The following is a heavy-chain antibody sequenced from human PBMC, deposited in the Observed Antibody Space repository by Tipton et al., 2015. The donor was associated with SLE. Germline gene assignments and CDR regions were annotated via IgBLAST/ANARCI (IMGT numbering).Heavy chain of an antibody. D-gene: IGHD6-19*01. CDR3: ARFIAVAGLYYFDY. CDR1: GGSFSGYY. Sequence: TLSLTCAVYGGSFSGYYWSWIRQPPGKGLEWIGEINHSGSTNYNPSLKSRVTISVDTSKNQFSLKLSSVTAADTAVYYCARFIAVAGLYYFDYWGQGTLVTVSS. CDR2: INHSGST. J-gene: IGHJ4*02. V-gene: IGHV4-34*01.